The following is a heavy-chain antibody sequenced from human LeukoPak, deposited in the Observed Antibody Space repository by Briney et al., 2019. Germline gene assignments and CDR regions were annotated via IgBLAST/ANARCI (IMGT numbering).Heavy chain of an antibody. D-gene: IGHD2-2*01. V-gene: IGHV1-69*04. J-gene: IGHJ5*02. Sequence: GALVKVSCKASGGTFSSYAISWVRQASGQGLEWMGRIIPILGIANYAQKFQGRVTITADKSTSTAYMELSSLRSEDTAVYYCARDDAGYQLLRKFDPWGQGTLVTVSS. CDR3: ARDDAGYQLLRKFDP. CDR1: GGTFSSYA. CDR2: IIPILGIA.